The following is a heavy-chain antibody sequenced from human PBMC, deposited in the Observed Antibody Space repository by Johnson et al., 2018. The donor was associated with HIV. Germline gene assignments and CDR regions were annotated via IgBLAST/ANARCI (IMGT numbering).Heavy chain of an antibody. CDR2: ISSDGSDK. D-gene: IGHD6-19*01. J-gene: IGHJ3*02. CDR1: GFTFSSFA. CDR3: ARGPVAGTSGPFHI. Sequence: QVQLVESGGGVVQPGRSLRLSCAASGFTFSSFAMHWVRQAPGKGLECVAFISSDGSDKYYADSVKGRFTISRDNSKNTLYLQMNSLRAEDSAVYYCARGPVAGTSGPFHIWGQGTMVTVSS. V-gene: IGHV3-30-3*01.